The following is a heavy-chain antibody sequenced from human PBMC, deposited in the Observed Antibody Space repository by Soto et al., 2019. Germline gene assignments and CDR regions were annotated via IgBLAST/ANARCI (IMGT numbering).Heavy chain of an antibody. CDR3: AREGSYWNDVGPD. V-gene: IGHV3-21*01. D-gene: IGHD1-1*01. CDR1: GFTFSSYS. CDR2: ISISSSYI. J-gene: IGHJ4*02. Sequence: KPGGSLRLSCAASGFTFSSYSMNWVRQAPGKGLEWVSSISISSSYIYYADSVKGRFTISRDNAKNSLYLQMNSLRAEDTAVYFCAREGSYWNDVGPDWGQGTPVTVSS.